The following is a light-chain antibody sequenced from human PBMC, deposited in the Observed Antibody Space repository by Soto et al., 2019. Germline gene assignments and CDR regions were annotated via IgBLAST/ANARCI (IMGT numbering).Light chain of an antibody. V-gene: IGLV2-14*01. J-gene: IGLJ1*01. CDR1: GSDIGRYDF. CDR3: ISCTTSSTRCV. Sequence: QSALTQPASVSGSPGQSITISCTGTGSDIGRYDFVSWFQQHPGKVPKLVIYEVSSRPSGVSDRFSGSKSGNTASLTISGLQGEDEAEYYCISCTTSSTRCVLGSGTKVTVL. CDR2: EVS.